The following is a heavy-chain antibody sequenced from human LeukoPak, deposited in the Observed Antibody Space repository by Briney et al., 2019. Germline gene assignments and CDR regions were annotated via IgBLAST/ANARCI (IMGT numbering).Heavy chain of an antibody. CDR1: GFTFSDYW. CDR3: VKGPLITAAGTY. J-gene: IGHJ4*02. Sequence: GGSLRLSCAASGFTFSDYWMTWVRQTPGKGLECVADINQYGGEISYVDSVKGQFTISRDNAKNSLSLQMSSLRVEDTAVYYCVKGPLITAAGTYWGQGTLVTVSS. D-gene: IGHD6-13*01. V-gene: IGHV3-7*03. CDR2: INQYGGEI.